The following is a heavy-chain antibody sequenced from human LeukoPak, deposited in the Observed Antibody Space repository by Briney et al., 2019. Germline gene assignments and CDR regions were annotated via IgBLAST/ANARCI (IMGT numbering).Heavy chain of an antibody. CDR2: ISYDGSNK. D-gene: IGHD4-17*01. Sequence: SGRSLRLSCAASGFTFSNYGMHWVRQAPGKGLEWVAIISYDGSNKYYTDSVKGRFTISRDNSKNTLYLQINSLRAEDTAVYYCARQRGTTVTTYQVYWGQGTLVTVSS. CDR1: GFTFSNYG. V-gene: IGHV3-30*03. J-gene: IGHJ4*02. CDR3: ARQRGTTVTTYQVY.